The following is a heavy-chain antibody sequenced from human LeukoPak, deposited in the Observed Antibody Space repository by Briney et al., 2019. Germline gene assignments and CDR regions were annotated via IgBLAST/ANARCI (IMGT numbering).Heavy chain of an antibody. D-gene: IGHD1-1*01. CDR2: ISGSGETI. Sequence: GGSLRLSCAASGFTFSSYAMNWVRQAPGKGLEWVSAISGSGETIFYADPAKGRFTVSRDNSKNTLYVQMNSLRVEDTAVYFCAKADPGTGAFDYWGQGSLVTVSS. CDR1: GFTFSSYA. CDR3: AKADPGTGAFDY. J-gene: IGHJ4*02. V-gene: IGHV3-23*01.